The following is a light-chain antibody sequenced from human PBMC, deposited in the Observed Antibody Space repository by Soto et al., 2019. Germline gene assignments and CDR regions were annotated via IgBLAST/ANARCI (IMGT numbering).Light chain of an antibody. CDR2: DAS. Sequence: DIQMTQSPSTLSASVGDRVTITCRASQSISSWLAWYQQKPGKAPKVLIYDASSLESGVPSRFSRSGSWKEFSLPISSLQPDDFATYYCQQYNHYWTFGQGTRVEIK. CDR3: QQYNHYWT. CDR1: QSISSW. J-gene: IGKJ1*01. V-gene: IGKV1-5*01.